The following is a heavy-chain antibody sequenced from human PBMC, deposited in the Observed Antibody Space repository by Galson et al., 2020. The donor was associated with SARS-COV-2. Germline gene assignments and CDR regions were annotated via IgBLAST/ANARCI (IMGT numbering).Heavy chain of an antibody. V-gene: IGHV1-8*01. Sequence: ASVKVSCKASGYTFTTFDFNWLRQATGQGLEWVGWLNPNSSYTGYAQKFQGRVTMTRDTSISTAYMDLTSLRSEETAVYCCARGIVGASTAAFEIWGKGTMVTVS. D-gene: IGHD1-26*01. CDR2: LNPNSSYT. J-gene: IGHJ3*02. CDR1: GYTFTTFD. CDR3: ARGIVGASTAAFEI.